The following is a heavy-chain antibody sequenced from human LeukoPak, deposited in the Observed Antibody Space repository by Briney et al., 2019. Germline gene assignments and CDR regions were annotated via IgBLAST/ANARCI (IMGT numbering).Heavy chain of an antibody. CDR2: INPNSGGT. Sequence: ASVKVSCKASGYTFTSYGISWVRQAPGQGLEWMGWINPNSGGTNYAQKFQGRVTMTRDTSISTAYMELSRLRSDDTAVYYCARLVAGTGEFDYWGQGTLVTVSS. D-gene: IGHD6-19*01. V-gene: IGHV1-2*02. J-gene: IGHJ4*02. CDR1: GYTFTSYG. CDR3: ARLVAGTGEFDY.